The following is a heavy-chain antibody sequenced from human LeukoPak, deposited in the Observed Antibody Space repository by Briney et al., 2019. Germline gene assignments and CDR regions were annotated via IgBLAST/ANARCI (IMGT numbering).Heavy chain of an antibody. V-gene: IGHV3-21*01. D-gene: IGHD1-26*01. CDR3: ARDSGPGGGRSPTFDY. CDR1: GFPFRSIS. J-gene: IGHJ4*02. Sequence: GGSLDLSWAASGFPFRSISRNGFGRAPGKGLDGFPSISSSSSYIYYADSVKGRFTISRDNAKNSVYLQMNSLRADDTAVYYCARDSGPGGGRSPTFDYWGQGTLVTVSS. CDR2: ISSSSSYI.